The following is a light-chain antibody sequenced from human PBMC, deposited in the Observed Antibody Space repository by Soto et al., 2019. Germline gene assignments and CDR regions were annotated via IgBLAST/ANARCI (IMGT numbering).Light chain of an antibody. V-gene: IGLV1-40*01. J-gene: IGLJ3*02. Sequence: QSVLTQPPSVSGAPGQRVTISCTGSSSNIGAFYDVHWYQQLPGTAPKLLIYGNNNRPSGVPDRFSGSKSGTSASLAITWLQAEDEADCYCQDYDSSLSGWVFGGGTKLTVL. CDR3: QDYDSSLSGWV. CDR2: GNN. CDR1: SSNIGAFYD.